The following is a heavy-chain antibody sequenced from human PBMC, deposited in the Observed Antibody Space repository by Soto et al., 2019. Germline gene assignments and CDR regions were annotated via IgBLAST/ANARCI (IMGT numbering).Heavy chain of an antibody. CDR1: GFAFSSFS. V-gene: IGHV3-21*01. Sequence: EVQLVESGGGLVKPGGSLRLSCAASGFAFSSFSMNWVRQAPGKGLEWVAFISSGGSSMYYADSVKGRFSISRDNAKNSLFLQMNSLRAEDTAVYYCARACGEQLVRRGFYYYYMDVWGTGTTVTVAS. D-gene: IGHD6-6*01. CDR2: ISSGGSSM. J-gene: IGHJ6*03. CDR3: ARACGEQLVRRGFYYYYMDV.